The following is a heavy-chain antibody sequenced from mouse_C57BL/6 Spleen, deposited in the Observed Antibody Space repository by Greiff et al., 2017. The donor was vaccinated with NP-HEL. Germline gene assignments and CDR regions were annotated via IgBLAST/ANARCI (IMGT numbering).Heavy chain of an antibody. V-gene: IGHV5-17*01. Sequence: EVKLVESGGGLVKPGGSLKLSCAASGFTFSDYGMHWVRQAPEKGLEWVAYISSGSSTIYYADTVKGRFTISRDNAKNTLFLQMTSLRSEDTAMYYCARPDYYGRDAMDYWGQGTSVTVSS. CDR3: ARPDYYGRDAMDY. D-gene: IGHD1-1*01. CDR2: ISSGSSTI. J-gene: IGHJ4*01. CDR1: GFTFSDYG.